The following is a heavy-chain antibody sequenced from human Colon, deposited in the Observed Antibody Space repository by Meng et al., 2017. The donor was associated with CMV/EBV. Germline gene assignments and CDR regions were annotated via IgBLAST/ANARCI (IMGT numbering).Heavy chain of an antibody. D-gene: IGHD6-6*01. V-gene: IGHV4-34*01. Sequence: SETLSLTCAVYGGSFSGYYWSWIRQPPGKGLEWIGAINHSGSTNYNPSLKSRVTIPVDTSKNQFSLKLSSVTAADTAVYYCARKTRPRSNWFDPWGQGTLVTVSS. CDR1: GGSFSGYY. CDR3: ARKTRPRSNWFDP. J-gene: IGHJ5*02. CDR2: INHSGST.